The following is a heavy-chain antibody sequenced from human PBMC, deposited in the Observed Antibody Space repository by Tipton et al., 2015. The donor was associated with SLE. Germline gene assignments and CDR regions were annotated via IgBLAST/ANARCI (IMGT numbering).Heavy chain of an antibody. D-gene: IGHD3-22*01. CDR3: ARGPYYYDSSGFDY. Sequence: LRLSCAASGFTFSSYDMSWVRQPPGKGLEWVGSIYYSGSTYYNPSLKSRVTISVDTSKNQFSLKLNSVTVADTAVYYCARGPYYYDSSGFDYWGQGTLVTVTS. CDR2: IYYSGST. CDR1: GFTFSSYD. J-gene: IGHJ4*02. V-gene: IGHV4-39*07.